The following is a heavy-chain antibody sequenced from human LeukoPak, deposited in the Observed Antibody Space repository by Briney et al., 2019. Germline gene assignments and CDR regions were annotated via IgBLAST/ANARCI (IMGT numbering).Heavy chain of an antibody. CDR2: INHSGST. J-gene: IGHJ4*02. V-gene: IGHV4-34*01. CDR3: ARNGPWFGELSVDY. Sequence: SVTLSLTCAVYGGSFSGYYWSWIRQPPGKGPEWIGEINHSGSTNYNPSLKSRVTISVDTSKNQFSLKLSSVTAADTAVYYCARNGPWFGELSVDYWGQGTLVTVSS. CDR1: GGSFSGYY. D-gene: IGHD3-10*01.